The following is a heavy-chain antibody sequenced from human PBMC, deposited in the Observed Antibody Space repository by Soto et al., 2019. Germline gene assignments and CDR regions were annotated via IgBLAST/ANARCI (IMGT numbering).Heavy chain of an antibody. CDR2: MSPNSGAT. J-gene: IGHJ6*02. Sequence: ASVKVSCKASGYTFTTYDINWVRQATGQGLEWMGWMSPNSGATGYAQKFQGRVTMTRDTSISTAYMELSNLRSEDTAVYYCARATTTYDILTGYYLGPYYYYGMDVWGQGTTVTVSS. CDR3: ARATTTYDILTGYYLGPYYYYGMDV. CDR1: GYTFTTYD. D-gene: IGHD3-9*01. V-gene: IGHV1-8*01.